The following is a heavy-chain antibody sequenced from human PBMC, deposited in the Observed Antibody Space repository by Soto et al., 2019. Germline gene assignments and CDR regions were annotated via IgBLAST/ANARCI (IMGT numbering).Heavy chain of an antibody. Sequence: PGGSLRLSCAASGFTFSSYGMHWVRQAPGKGLEWVAVISYDGSNKYYADSVKGRFTISRDNSKNTLYLQMNSLRAEDTAVYYWAKDLLGGVLLDYYDSSGYSKGFDYWGQGTLVTVSS. J-gene: IGHJ4*02. D-gene: IGHD3-22*01. CDR1: GFTFSSYG. CDR3: AKDLLGGVLLDYYDSSGYSKGFDY. CDR2: ISYDGSNK. V-gene: IGHV3-30*18.